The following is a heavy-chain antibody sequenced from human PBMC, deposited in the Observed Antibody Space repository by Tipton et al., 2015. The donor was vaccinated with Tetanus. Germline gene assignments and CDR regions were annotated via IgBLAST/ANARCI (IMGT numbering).Heavy chain of an antibody. V-gene: IGHV4-31*03. J-gene: IGHJ6*02. CDR1: GGSISSGGYY. Sequence: TLSLTCTVSGGSISSGGYYWSWIRQHPGKGLEWIGYIYYSGSTYYNPSLKSRVTISVDTSKNQFSLKLSSVTAADTAVYYCAKVANLPYYGMDVWGQGTTVTVSS. CDR3: AKVANLPYYGMDV. CDR2: IYYSGST.